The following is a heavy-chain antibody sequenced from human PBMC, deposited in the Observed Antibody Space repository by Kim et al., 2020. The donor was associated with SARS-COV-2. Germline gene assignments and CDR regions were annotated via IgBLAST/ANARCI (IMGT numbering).Heavy chain of an antibody. J-gene: IGHJ4*02. CDR3: ARRSSSWSLDY. Sequence: RYSPSFQGEVTISADKSISTAYLQWSSLKASDTAMYYCARRSSSWSLDYWGQGTLVTVSS. V-gene: IGHV5-51*01. D-gene: IGHD6-13*01.